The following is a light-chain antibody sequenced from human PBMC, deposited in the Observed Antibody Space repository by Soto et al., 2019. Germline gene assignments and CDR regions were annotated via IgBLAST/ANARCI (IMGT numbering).Light chain of an antibody. CDR2: EVS. CDR1: RSDVGGYNY. V-gene: IGLV2-14*01. Sequence: QSALTQPASVSGSPGQSITISCTGTRSDVGGYNYVYWYQQHPGKAPKLMIYEVSNRPSGVSNRFSGSKSGNTASLTISGLQAEDEADYYCSSYTSSSTLVFGNGTKVTVL. CDR3: SSYTSSSTLV. J-gene: IGLJ1*01.